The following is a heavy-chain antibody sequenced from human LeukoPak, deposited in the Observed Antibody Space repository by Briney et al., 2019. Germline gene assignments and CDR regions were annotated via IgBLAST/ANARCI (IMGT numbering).Heavy chain of an antibody. D-gene: IGHD2-21*01. CDR1: GGSISSYY. Sequence: SETLPLTCTVSGGSISSYYWSWIRQPAGKGLEWIGRIYTSGSTNYNPSLKSRVTISVDTSKNQFSLKLSSVTAADTAVYYCASSAYCGGDCYSYYFDYWGQGTLVTVSS. CDR3: ASSAYCGGDCYSYYFDY. V-gene: IGHV4-4*07. CDR2: IYTSGST. J-gene: IGHJ4*02.